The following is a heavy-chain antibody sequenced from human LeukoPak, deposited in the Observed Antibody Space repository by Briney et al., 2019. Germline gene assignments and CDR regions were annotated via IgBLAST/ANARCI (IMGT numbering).Heavy chain of an antibody. Sequence: GASVNVSCKHSGGTFSSYALSWVRQAPGQGLKWVGGTIPIFGTAHYQQKFQGRVTITTDDSTSPAYMELSSLRSEDTAVYYCSIAYNEVGNCSSTSCYGHDAFDIWGQGTMVSDSS. V-gene: IGHV1-69*05. D-gene: IGHD2-2*01. CDR1: GGTFSSYA. CDR3: SIAYNEVGNCSSTSCYGHDAFDI. CDR2: TIPIFGTA. J-gene: IGHJ3*02.